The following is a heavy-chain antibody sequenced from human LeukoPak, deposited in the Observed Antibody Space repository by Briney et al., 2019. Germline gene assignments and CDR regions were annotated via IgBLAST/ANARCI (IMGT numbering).Heavy chain of an antibody. D-gene: IGHD1-26*01. CDR2: FDPEDGET. CDR3: ARVLYSGSTSGWFDP. V-gene: IGHV1-24*01. CDR1: GYTLTELS. Sequence: ASVKVSCKVSGYTLTELSMHWVRQAPGKGLEWMGGFDPEDGETIYAQKFQGRVTMTEDTSTDTAYMELSSLRSEDTAVYYCARVLYSGSTSGWFDPWGQGTLVTVSS. J-gene: IGHJ5*02.